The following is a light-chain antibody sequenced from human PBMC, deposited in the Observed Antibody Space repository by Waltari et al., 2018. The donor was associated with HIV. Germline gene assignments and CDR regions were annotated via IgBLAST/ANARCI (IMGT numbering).Light chain of an antibody. J-gene: IGKJ3*01. Sequence: DIQMTQSPSSLSASVGDRVTITCRASKDIRNALAWYQQKPGKAPNGLIYAASDLQSGVPSTFTGSGSGTEFTLTISSRQPEDFATYYCLQHNSFPLTFGPGTKVDVK. CDR3: LQHNSFPLT. CDR2: AAS. CDR1: KDIRNA. V-gene: IGKV1-17*01.